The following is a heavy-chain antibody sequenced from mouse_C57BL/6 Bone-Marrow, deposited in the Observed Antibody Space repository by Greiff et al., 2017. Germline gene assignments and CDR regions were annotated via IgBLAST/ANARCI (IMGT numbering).Heavy chain of an antibody. J-gene: IGHJ3*01. V-gene: IGHV5-12*01. CDR3: GNPANDYDPAWFAY. D-gene: IGHD2-4*01. Sequence: EVLLVESGGGLVQPGGSLKLSCAASGFTFSDYYMYWVRQTPEKRLEWVAYISNGGGSTYYPDTVKGRFPISRDNAKDTLYLQMSRLKTEDTAMYYCGNPANDYDPAWFAYWGQGTLVTVSA. CDR2: ISNGGGST. CDR1: GFTFSDYY.